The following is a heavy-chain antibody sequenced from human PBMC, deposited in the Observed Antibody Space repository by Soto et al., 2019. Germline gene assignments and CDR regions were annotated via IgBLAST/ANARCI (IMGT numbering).Heavy chain of an antibody. CDR3: ARDAGEAAAGTGIDY. J-gene: IGHJ4*02. CDR2: INPSGGST. Sequence: VKVSCKASGYTFTSYYMHWVRQAPGQGLEWMGIINPSGGSTSYAQKFQGRVTMTRDTSTSTVYMELSSLRSEDTAVYYCARDAGEAAAGTGIDYWGQGTLVTVSS. D-gene: IGHD6-13*01. CDR1: GYTFTSYY. V-gene: IGHV1-46*01.